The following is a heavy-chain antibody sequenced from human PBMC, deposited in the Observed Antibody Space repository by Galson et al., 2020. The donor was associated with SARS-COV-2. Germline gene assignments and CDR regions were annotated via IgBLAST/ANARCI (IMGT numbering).Heavy chain of an antibody. CDR3: ARGRRTAAADSETDY. CDR1: GGSISSSSYY. D-gene: IGHD6-13*01. V-gene: IGHV4-39*07. CDR2: IYYSGST. J-gene: IGHJ4*02. Sequence: SETLSLTCTVSGGSISSSSYYWGWIRQPPGKGLEWIGSIYYSGSTYYNPSLKSRVTISVDTSKNQFSLKLSSVTAADTAVYYCARGRRTAAADSETDYWGQGTLVTVSS.